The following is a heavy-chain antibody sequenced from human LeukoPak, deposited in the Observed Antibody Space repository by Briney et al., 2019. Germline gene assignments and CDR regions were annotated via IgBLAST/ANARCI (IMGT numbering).Heavy chain of an antibody. V-gene: IGHV3-21*01. D-gene: IGHD3-22*01. J-gene: IGHJ4*02. CDR1: GFTFSSYS. CDR2: ISSSSYI. CDR3: ARDRSLYYYDSSGYYYPH. Sequence: PGGSLGLSCAASGFTFSSYSMNWVRQAPGKGLEWVSSISSSSYIYYADSVKGRFTISRDNAKNSLYLQMNSLRAEDTAVYYCARDRSLYYYDSSGYYYPHWGQGTLVTVSS.